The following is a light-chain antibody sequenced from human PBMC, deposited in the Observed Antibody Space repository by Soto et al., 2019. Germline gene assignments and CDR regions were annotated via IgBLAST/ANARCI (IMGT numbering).Light chain of an antibody. CDR2: DAS. V-gene: IGKV3-11*01. CDR1: QSFSSY. Sequence: EIVLTQSPATLSLSPGERATLSCRASQSFSSYFAWYQQKPGQAPRLLIYDASNRATGIPARFSGSGSGTDFTLTISSLEPEDFAVYYCQQRSNWPPWTFGQGTKVEIK. CDR3: QQRSNWPPWT. J-gene: IGKJ1*01.